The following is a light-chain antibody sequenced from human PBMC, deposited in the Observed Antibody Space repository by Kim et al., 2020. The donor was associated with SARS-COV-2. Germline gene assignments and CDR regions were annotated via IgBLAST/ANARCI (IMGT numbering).Light chain of an antibody. V-gene: IGLV2-8*01. CDR3: SSYAGSNNFVV. Sequence: QSALTQPPSASGSPGQSVAISCTGSSSNIGAYDYVSWYQQHPGKAPNLVIFEVTKRPSGVPDRFSGSKSGNTASLTVSGLQAEDEAVYYCSSYAGSNNFVVFGGGTQLTVL. CDR2: EVT. CDR1: SSNIGAYDY. J-gene: IGLJ2*01.